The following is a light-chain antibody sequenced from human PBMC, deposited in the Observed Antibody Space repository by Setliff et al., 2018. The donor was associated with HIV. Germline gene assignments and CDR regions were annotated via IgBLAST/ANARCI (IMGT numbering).Light chain of an antibody. CDR3: QQYNSPLT. V-gene: IGKV1-5*03. Sequence: DIQMTQSPSTLSAFVGDRVTITCRASQTIGSWLAWYQQKPGKAPKLLIYKASSLQSGVPSRFSGSGSGTEFTLTISSLQPDDFATYYCQQYNSPLTFGGGTKVDIK. CDR2: KAS. J-gene: IGKJ4*01. CDR1: QTIGSW.